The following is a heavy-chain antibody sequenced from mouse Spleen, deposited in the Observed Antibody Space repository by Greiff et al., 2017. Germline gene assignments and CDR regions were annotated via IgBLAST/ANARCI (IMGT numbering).Heavy chain of an antibody. CDR3: ARGISFYAVDY. CDR2: ISYDGSN. J-gene: IGHJ4*01. Sequence: VQLKESGPGLVKPSQSLSLTCSVTGYSITSGYYWXWIRQFPGNKLEWMGYISYDGSNNYNPSLKNRISITRDTSKNQFFLKLNSVTTEDTATYYCARGISFYAVDYWGQGTSVTVSS. CDR1: GYSITSGYY. V-gene: IGHV3-6*01.